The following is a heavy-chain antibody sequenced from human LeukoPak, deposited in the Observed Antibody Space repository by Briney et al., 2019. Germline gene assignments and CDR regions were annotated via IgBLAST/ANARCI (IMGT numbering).Heavy chain of an antibody. V-gene: IGHV3-21*01. D-gene: IGHD3-3*01. J-gene: IGHJ6*03. CDR2: ISSSSSYI. Sequence: SGGSLRLSCAASGFTFSSYSMNWVRQAPGKGLEWVSSISSSSSYIYYADSVKGRFTISRDNAKNSLYLQMNSLRAEDTAVYYCARDGPVMYYDFWSGYYSYYYMDVWGKGTTVTVSS. CDR1: GFTFSSYS. CDR3: ARDGPVMYYDFWSGYYSYYYMDV.